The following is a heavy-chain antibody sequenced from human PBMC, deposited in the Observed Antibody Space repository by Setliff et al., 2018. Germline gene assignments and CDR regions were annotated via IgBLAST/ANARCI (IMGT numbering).Heavy chain of an antibody. CDR2: INHSGST. Sequence: SETLSLTCAVYGESFSGHYWSWIRQPPGKGLEWIGEINHSGSTNYNPSLKSRVTMSVDTSKNQFSLKLTSVTAADTAVYYCAATIATSGGGWFDPWGQGTLVTVSS. J-gene: IGHJ5*02. CDR3: AATIATSGGGWFDP. V-gene: IGHV4-34*01. CDR1: GESFSGHY. D-gene: IGHD3-16*01.